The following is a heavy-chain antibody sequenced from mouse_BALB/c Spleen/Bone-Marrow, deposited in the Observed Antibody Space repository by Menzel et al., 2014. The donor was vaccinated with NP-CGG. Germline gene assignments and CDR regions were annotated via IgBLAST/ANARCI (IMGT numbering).Heavy chain of an antibody. D-gene: IGHD1-1*01. Sequence: VQLQESGGGLVQPGGSRKLSCAASGFTFSSFGMHWVRPAPEKGLEWVAYISSGSSTIYYADTVMGRFTISRDNPKNTLFLQMTSLRSEDTAMYYCVRSGSSSGYFDYWGQGTTLTVSS. CDR2: ISSGSSTI. CDR1: GFTFSSFG. CDR3: VRSGSSSGYFDY. V-gene: IGHV5-17*02. J-gene: IGHJ2*01.